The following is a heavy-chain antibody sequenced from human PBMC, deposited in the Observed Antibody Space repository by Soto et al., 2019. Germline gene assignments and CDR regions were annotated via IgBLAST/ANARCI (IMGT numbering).Heavy chain of an antibody. D-gene: IGHD1-26*01. CDR1: GFTFSSYG. Sequence: QVQLVESGGGVVQPGRSLRLSCAASGFTFSSYGMHWVRQAPGKGLEWVAVISYDGSNKYYADSVKGRFTISRDNSKNTLYLQMNSLRAEDTAVYYCAKDGEWELLQYYFDYWCQGTLVTVSS. V-gene: IGHV3-30*18. CDR2: ISYDGSNK. J-gene: IGHJ4*02. CDR3: AKDGEWELLQYYFDY.